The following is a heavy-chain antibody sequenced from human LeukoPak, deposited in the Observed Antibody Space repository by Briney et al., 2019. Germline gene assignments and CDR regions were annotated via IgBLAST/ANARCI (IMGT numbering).Heavy chain of an antibody. CDR1: GFTFSSYW. J-gene: IGHJ4*02. D-gene: IGHD3-10*01. V-gene: IGHV3-7*03. CDR2: IKQDGSEK. Sequence: TGGSLRLSCAASGFTFSSYWMSWVRQALGKGLEWVANIKQDGSEKYYVDSVKGRFTISRDNAKNSLYLQMNSLRAEDTAVYYCARDDYYYGSGSYYKGLDYWGQGTLVTVSS. CDR3: ARDDYYYGSGSYYKGLDY.